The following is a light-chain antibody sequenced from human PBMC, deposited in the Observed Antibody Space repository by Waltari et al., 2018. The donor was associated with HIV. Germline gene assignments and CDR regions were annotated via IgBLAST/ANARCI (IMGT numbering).Light chain of an antibody. J-gene: IGLJ3*02. CDR3: QTWDTGIRV. V-gene: IGLV4-69*01. CDR2: LNSDDSN. Sequence: QLVLTQSPSASASLGASVKFTSTMSSGHSNYDIAWHQQQQEKGPRYLMKLNSDDSNSKGDGIPDRVSGSSSGADRYLTISSLQSEDEAYYYCQTWDTGIRVFGGGTKLTVL. CDR1: SGHSNYD.